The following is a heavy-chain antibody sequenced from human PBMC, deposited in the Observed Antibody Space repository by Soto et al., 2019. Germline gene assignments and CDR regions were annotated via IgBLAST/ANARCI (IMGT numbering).Heavy chain of an antibody. CDR2: IYYSGTT. CDR3: AGGIAARPLGY. Sequence: SSETLSLTCAVSGYCISSSNWWGWILQPPGKGLEWIGYIYYSGTTYYNPSLKSRATMSVDTSKNQFSLKLTSVTAVDTAVYYCAGGIAARPLGYWGQGTLVT. CDR1: GYCISSSNW. J-gene: IGHJ4*02. V-gene: IGHV4-28*01. D-gene: IGHD6-6*01.